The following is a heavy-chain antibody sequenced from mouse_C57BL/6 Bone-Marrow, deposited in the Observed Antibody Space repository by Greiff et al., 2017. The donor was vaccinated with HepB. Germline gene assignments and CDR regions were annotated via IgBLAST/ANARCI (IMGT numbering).Heavy chain of an antibody. Sequence: VQLQQSGPELVKPGASVKISCKASGYAFSCSWMNWVKQRPGKGLEWIGRIYPGDGDTNYNGKFKGKATLTADKSSSTAYMQLSSLTSEDSAVYFCARSETAQATHYFDYWGQGTTLTVSS. CDR3: ARSETAQATHYFDY. J-gene: IGHJ2*01. CDR2: IYPGDGDT. V-gene: IGHV1-82*01. D-gene: IGHD3-2*02. CDR1: GYAFSCSW.